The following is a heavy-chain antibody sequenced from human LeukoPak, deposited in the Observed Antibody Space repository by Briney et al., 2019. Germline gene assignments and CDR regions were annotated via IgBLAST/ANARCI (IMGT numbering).Heavy chain of an antibody. CDR1: GFTFSSYG. D-gene: IGHD3-22*01. CDR2: IRYDGSNK. CDR3: ARDSSGYPNWFDP. Sequence: GGSLRLSCAASGFTFSSYGMHWVRQAPGKGLEWVAFIRYDGSNKYYADSVKGRFTISRDNSKNTLYLQMNSLRAEDTAVYYCARDSSGYPNWFDPWGQGTLVTVSS. J-gene: IGHJ5*02. V-gene: IGHV3-30*02.